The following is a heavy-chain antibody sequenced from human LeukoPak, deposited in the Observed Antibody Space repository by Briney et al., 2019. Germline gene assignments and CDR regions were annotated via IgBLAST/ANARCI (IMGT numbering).Heavy chain of an antibody. J-gene: IGHJ4*02. CDR2: IYSGGST. D-gene: IGHD5-12*01. CDR3: ARDRVKITWLSKTNLFDY. CDR1: GFTVSGDY. V-gene: IGHV3-53*05. Sequence: GGSLRLSCAASGFTVSGDYMSWVRQAPGKGLEWVSVIYSGGSTYYADSVKGRFTISRDNSKNTLYLQMNSLRAEDTAVYYCARDRVKITWLSKTNLFDYWGQGTLVTVSS.